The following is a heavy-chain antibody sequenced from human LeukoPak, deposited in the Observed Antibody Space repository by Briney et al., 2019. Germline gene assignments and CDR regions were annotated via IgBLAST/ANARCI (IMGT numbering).Heavy chain of an antibody. V-gene: IGHV4-39*07. CDR2: IYNSGST. Sequence: SETLSLTCSVSGDSISSSTFYWGWIRQPPGKGLEWIGSIYNSGSTYYNPSLKSRVTISVDTSKNQFSLKLSSVTAADMAVYYCASGDTSYGLSGIWGQGTMVTVSS. CDR3: ASGDTSYGLSGI. J-gene: IGHJ3*02. D-gene: IGHD2-21*02. CDR1: GDSISSSTFY.